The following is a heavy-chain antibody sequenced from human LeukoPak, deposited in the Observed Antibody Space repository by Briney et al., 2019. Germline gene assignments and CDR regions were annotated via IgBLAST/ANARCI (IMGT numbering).Heavy chain of an antibody. V-gene: IGHV4-59*08. CDR1: GGSISNNY. Sequence: SETLSHTCTVFGGSISNNYWSWIRQPPGEGLEWIGYIYSSGSTNYNPSLKSRVTISLDTSKNQFSLELSSVTAADTAVYYCARRVPAAIKGAFDIWGQGTMVTVSS. D-gene: IGHD2-2*02. CDR3: ARRVPAAIKGAFDI. CDR2: IYSSGST. J-gene: IGHJ3*02.